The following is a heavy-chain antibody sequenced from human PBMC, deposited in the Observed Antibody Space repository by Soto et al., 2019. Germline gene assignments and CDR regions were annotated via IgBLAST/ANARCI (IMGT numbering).Heavy chain of an antibody. CDR1: GGSISSSSYY. Sequence: TSETLSLTCTVSGGSISSSSYYWGWIRQPPGKGLEWIGSIYYSGSTYYNPSLKSRVTISVDTSKNQFSLKLSFVTAADTAVYYCASPTLIGYCSGGSCYSNFDYWGQGTLVTVSS. V-gene: IGHV4-39*01. CDR3: ASPTLIGYCSGGSCYSNFDY. D-gene: IGHD2-15*01. J-gene: IGHJ4*02. CDR2: IYYSGST.